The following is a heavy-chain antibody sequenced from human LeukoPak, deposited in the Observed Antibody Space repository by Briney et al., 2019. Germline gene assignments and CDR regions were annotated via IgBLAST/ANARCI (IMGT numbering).Heavy chain of an antibody. V-gene: IGHV4-39*01. D-gene: IGHD5-18*01. CDR2: IYYSGST. CDR1: GGSISSSSYY. Sequence: PSETLSLTCTVSGGSISSSSYYWGWIRQPPGKWLEWIGSIYYSGSTYYNPSLKSRVTISVDTSKNQFSLKLSSVTAADTAVYYCARPSDNRGYSYGYDYWGQGTLVTVSS. CDR3: ARPSDNRGYSYGYDY. J-gene: IGHJ4*02.